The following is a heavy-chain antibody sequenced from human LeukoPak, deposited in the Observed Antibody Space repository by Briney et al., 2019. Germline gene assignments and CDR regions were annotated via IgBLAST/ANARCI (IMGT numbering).Heavy chain of an antibody. CDR3: ARVAPMIVLAEFDY. V-gene: IGHV1-69*05. Sequence: SVKVSCKASGGTFSRNAISWVRQAPGQGLEWMGGIIPIFGTANYAQKFQGRVTMTRDTSISTAYMELSRLRSDDTAVYYCARVAPMIVLAEFDYWGQGTLVTVSS. D-gene: IGHD3-22*01. CDR2: IIPIFGTA. CDR1: GGTFSRNA. J-gene: IGHJ4*02.